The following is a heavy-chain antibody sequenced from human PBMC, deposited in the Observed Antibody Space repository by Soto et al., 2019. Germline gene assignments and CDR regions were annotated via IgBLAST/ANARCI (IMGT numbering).Heavy chain of an antibody. CDR1: GFTFSSYA. J-gene: IGHJ4*02. CDR3: ARDIGGASIGFDY. D-gene: IGHD5-12*01. V-gene: IGHV3-30-3*01. CDR2: ISYDGSNK. Sequence: QVQLVESGGGVVQPGRSLRLSCAASGFTFSSYAMHWVRQAPGKGLEWVAVISYDGSNKYYADSVKGRFTISRDNSKNTLYLQMNSLRAEDTAVYYCARDIGGASIGFDYWGQGTLVTVSS.